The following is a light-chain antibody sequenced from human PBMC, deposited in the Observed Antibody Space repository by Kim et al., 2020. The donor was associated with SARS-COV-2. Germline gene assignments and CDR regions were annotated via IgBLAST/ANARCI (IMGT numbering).Light chain of an antibody. CDR2: GAS. V-gene: IGKV3-20*01. CDR3: QQYGNSVT. J-gene: IGKJ1*01. Sequence: LCPRGKTRLSCRTSQGVSSSYLAWYQQKPGQPPRLLIYGASSRATGIPDRFSGSGSGTDFTLTISRLEPEDFAVYHCQQYGNSVTFGQGTKVDIK. CDR1: QGVSSSY.